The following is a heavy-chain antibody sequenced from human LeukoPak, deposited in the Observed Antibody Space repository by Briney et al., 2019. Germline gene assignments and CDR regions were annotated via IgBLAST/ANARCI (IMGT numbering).Heavy chain of an antibody. CDR3: AKDRLLTSYDAFDI. CDR1: GYTYEDYA. CDR2: ISWNRGRI. Sequence: GRSLRLSCEASGYTYEDYAMHWVRQAPGKGLGWLSGISWNRGRIGYADSVKGRFTISRDNAKNSLYLQMNSLRAEDTALYYCAKDRLLTSYDAFDIWGQGTMVTVSS. J-gene: IGHJ3*02. D-gene: IGHD2-2*01. V-gene: IGHV3-9*01.